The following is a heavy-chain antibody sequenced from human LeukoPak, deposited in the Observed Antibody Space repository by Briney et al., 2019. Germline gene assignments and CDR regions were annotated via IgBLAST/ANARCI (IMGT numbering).Heavy chain of an antibody. CDR3: ARHSDLYYFDY. J-gene: IGHJ4*02. CDR2: IYHSGST. V-gene: IGHV4-38-2*01. D-gene: IGHD2-21*01. CDR1: GYSISSGCY. Sequence: PSETLSLTCAVSGYSISSGCYWGWIRQPPGKGREWIGSIYHSGSTYYNPSLKSRVTISVATSKNQFSLKLSSVTAADTAVHYCARHSDLYYFDYWGQGTLVTVSS.